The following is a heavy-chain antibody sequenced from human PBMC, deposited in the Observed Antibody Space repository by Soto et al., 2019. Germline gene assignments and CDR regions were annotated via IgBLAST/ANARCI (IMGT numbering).Heavy chain of an antibody. CDR1: GYNFTSYG. Sequence: RASVKFSCKASGYNFTSYGISWVRQAPGQGLEWMGWISPHNDRTKYARRFQDRVTMTTETPTSTVYMELGSLRSDDTAVYYCARDLYYSSGRYFDPDAFDIWGQGRVVTVSS. V-gene: IGHV1-18*01. CDR3: ARDLYYSSGRYFDPDAFDI. CDR2: ISPHNDRT. D-gene: IGHD6-19*01. J-gene: IGHJ3*02.